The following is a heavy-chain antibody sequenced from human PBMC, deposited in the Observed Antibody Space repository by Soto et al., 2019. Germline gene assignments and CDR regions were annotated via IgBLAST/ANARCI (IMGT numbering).Heavy chain of an antibody. Sequence: QLQLQESGPGLVKPSETLSLTCTVSGGSISSSSYYWGWIRQPPGKGLEWIGSIYYSGSTYYNPSRHSLATISVDTSKNQFSLKLSSVPAADTAVYYCARQMRAARLHPLDYWGQGTLVTVSS. J-gene: IGHJ4*02. CDR1: GGSISSSSYY. CDR2: IYYSGST. CDR3: ARQMRAARLHPLDY. D-gene: IGHD6-6*01. V-gene: IGHV4-39*01.